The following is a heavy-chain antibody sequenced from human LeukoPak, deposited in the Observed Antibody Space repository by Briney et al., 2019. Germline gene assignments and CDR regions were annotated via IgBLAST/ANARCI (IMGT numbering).Heavy chain of an antibody. V-gene: IGHV3-21*01. CDR2: ISKSGNYI. J-gene: IGHJ4*02. D-gene: IGHD5-12*01. Sequence: GSLRLSCAASGFTFSSYSMNWVRQAPGKGLEWISYISKSGNYIYYGDSLKGRCTISRDNAKRSLYLQLSSLRVEDTAVYYCVRGGGDDPPDYWGQGTLVAVTS. CDR3: VRGGGDDPPDY. CDR1: GFTFSSYS.